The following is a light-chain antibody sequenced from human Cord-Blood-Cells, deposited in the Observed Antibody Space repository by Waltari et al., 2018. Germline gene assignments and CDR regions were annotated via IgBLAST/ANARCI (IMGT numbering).Light chain of an antibody. V-gene: IGKV1-39*01. J-gene: IGKJ1*01. CDR3: QQSYSTTGT. CDR2: AAS. CDR1: QSLSSY. Sequence: EIQMNQPLSSLSASVWESVTITCRASQSLSSYLHWYQQKPGKAPKLLIYAASSLQSGVPSRFSGSGSGTDFTLAISSLQPEDFATYYCQQSYSTTGTFGQGTKVEIK.